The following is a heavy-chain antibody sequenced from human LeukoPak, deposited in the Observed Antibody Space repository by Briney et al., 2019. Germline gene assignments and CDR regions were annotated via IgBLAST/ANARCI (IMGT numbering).Heavy chain of an antibody. J-gene: IGHJ4*02. CDR1: GYIFTSYG. Sequence: ASVKVSCKASGYIFTSYGISWVRQAPGQGLEWMGWTSAYNGNTNSAQQFQGRLSMSTDTSTSTAYTELRSLGSDDTAVYFCARERGMVREVPSRPDYWGQGTLVTVSA. CDR3: ARERGMVREVPSRPDY. CDR2: TSAYNGNT. V-gene: IGHV1-18*04. D-gene: IGHD3-10*01.